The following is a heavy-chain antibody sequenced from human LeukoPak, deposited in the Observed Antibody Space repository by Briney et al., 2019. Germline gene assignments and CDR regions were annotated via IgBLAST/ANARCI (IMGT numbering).Heavy chain of an antibody. CDR2: IIPIFGTA. V-gene: IGHV1-69*01. CDR3: ARGIVVQPSANWFDP. J-gene: IGHJ5*02. D-gene: IGHD2-2*01. Sequence: SVKVSCKASGGTFSSYAISWVRQAPGQGLEWMGGIIPIFGTANYAQKFQGRVTITADESTSTAYMELSSLRFEDTAVYYCARGIVVQPSANWFDPWGQGTPVTVSS. CDR1: GGTFSSYA.